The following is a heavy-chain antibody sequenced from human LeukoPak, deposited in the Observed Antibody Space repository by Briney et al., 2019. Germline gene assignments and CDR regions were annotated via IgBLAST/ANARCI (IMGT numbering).Heavy chain of an antibody. Sequence: GASVKVSFKASGYPFTSHYMHWVRPAPGQGLGWMGIINPSGGSTSYPQKFPGRVTMTRDTSTSTVYMEVSSLRSEDTAVYYCARDGNYDSSGYYFDYWGQGTLVTVSS. J-gene: IGHJ4*02. CDR1: GYPFTSHY. CDR3: ARDGNYDSSGYYFDY. V-gene: IGHV1-46*01. D-gene: IGHD3-22*01. CDR2: INPSGGST.